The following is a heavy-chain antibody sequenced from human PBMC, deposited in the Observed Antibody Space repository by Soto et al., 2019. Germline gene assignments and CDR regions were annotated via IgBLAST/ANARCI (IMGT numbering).Heavy chain of an antibody. CDR3: ATERLDRNGWDVAN. CDR2: VYYTGST. V-gene: IGHV4-61*01. CDR1: GASVNSDTYY. Sequence: QVQLQESGPGLVKPSETLSLTCTVSGASVNSDTYYWSWIRQPPGNGLEWIGYVYYTGSTNYNPPLKSRLILSVDTSRNRFFLKLRSATAADTAVYYCATERLDRNGWDVANWGQGTLVTVSS. D-gene: IGHD6-19*01. J-gene: IGHJ4*02.